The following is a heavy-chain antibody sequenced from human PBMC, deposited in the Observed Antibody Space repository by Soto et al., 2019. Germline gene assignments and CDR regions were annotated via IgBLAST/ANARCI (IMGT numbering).Heavy chain of an antibody. CDR2: TRNKANSYTT. D-gene: IGHD1-1*01. J-gene: IGHJ4*02. V-gene: IGHV3-72*01. CDR1: GFTFSDHY. CDR3: AREPYYWNDVVDY. Sequence: EVQLVESGGGLVQPGGSLRLSCAASGFTFSDHYMDWVRQAPGKGLEWVGRTRNKANSYTTEYAASVKGRFTISRDDSKNSLYLQMNSLKTEDTAVYYCAREPYYWNDVVDYWGQGTLVTVSS.